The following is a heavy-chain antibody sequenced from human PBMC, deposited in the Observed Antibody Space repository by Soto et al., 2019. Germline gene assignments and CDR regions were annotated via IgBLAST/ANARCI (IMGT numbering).Heavy chain of an antibody. J-gene: IGHJ5*02. CDR1: GGSISSGGYY. CDR2: IYYSGNT. V-gene: IGHV4-31*03. D-gene: IGHD6-6*01. CDR3: ARDVAYSTSSRWFDP. Sequence: TLSLTCTVSGGSISSGGYYWGWVRQHPGKGLEWIGYIYYSGNTYYNPSLKSRLTISVDTSKNQFSLKLSSETAADTAVYYCARDVAYSTSSRWFDPWGQGTLVTVSS.